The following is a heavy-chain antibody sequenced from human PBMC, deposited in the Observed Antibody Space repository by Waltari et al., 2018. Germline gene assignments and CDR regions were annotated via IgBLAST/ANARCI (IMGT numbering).Heavy chain of an antibody. D-gene: IGHD2-21*02. CDR2: VNPNGGGT. CDR3: AREYCGGDCRLFDY. J-gene: IGHJ4*02. Sequence: LVQSGAEVMNPGASVRVSCKASRDAGTDHYIPWVRQAPGQGLGWMGWVNPNGGGTNYAQRFAGRITVTWDASITTAYMEFSRLTSGDTAVYFCAREYCGGDCRLFDYWGQGTPVTVSS. CDR1: RDAGTDHY. V-gene: IGHV1-2*02.